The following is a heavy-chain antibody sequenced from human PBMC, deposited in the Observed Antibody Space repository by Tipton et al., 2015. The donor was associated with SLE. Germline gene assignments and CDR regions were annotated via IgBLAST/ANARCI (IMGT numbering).Heavy chain of an antibody. D-gene: IGHD6-13*01. Sequence: GSLRLSCGGFGFTFSNYAMSWVRQAPGKGLEWVSVIYSGGSTYYADSVKGRFTISRDNSKNTLYLQMNSLRAEDTAVYYCAKHGAGTYFQHWGQGTLVTVSS. V-gene: IGHV3-23*03. CDR2: IYSGGST. CDR1: GFTFSNYA. CDR3: AKHGAGTYFQH. J-gene: IGHJ1*01.